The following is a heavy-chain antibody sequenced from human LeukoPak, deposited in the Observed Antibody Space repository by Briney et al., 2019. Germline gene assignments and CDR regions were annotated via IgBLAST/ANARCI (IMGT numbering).Heavy chain of an antibody. V-gene: IGHV4-4*07. CDR3: ARAPGYYDSSGYLLMAFDI. J-gene: IGHJ3*02. CDR2: IYTSGST. Sequence: SETLSLTCTVSGGSISSYYWSWIRQPAGKGLEWIGRIYTSGSTNYNPSLKSRVTMSVDTSKNQFSLKLSSVTAADTAVYFCARAPGYYDSSGYLLMAFDIWGRGQWSPSLQ. D-gene: IGHD3-22*01. CDR1: GGSISSYY.